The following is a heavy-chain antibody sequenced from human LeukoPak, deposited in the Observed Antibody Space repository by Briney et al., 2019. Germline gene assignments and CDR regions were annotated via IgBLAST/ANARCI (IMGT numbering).Heavy chain of an antibody. D-gene: IGHD3-10*01. CDR3: VRRGRYYYGSGSYVDY. CDR2: IYYTGST. J-gene: IGHJ4*02. V-gene: IGHV4-59*01. Sequence: SETLSLTCTVSGGSISSYYWSWIRQPPGKGLEWIGYIYYTGSTNYNPSLRSRVTISVDTSKNQFSLKLSSVTAADTAVYYCVRRGRYYYGSGSYVDYWGQGTLVTVSS. CDR1: GGSISSYY.